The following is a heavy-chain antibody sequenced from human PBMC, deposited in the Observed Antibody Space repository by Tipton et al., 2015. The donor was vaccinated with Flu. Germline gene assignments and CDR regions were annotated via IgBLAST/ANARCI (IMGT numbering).Heavy chain of an antibody. D-gene: IGHD4-17*01. Sequence: TLSLTCTVSGGSMNTGGYYWSWIRQYPGGGLEWIGYIYYSGTTYYNPSLKRRVSIPIDTFKNQFSLRLTSVTAADTAVYYCARDPNGDLDSWGQGTLVTVSS. V-gene: IGHV4-31*03. J-gene: IGHJ4*02. CDR2: IYYSGTT. CDR3: ARDPNGDLDS. CDR1: GGSMNTGGYY.